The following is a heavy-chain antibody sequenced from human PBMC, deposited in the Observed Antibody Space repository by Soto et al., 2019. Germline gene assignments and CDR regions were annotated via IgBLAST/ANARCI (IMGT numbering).Heavy chain of an antibody. CDR2: ISGSGGST. D-gene: IGHD3-10*01. J-gene: IGHJ4*02. Sequence: GGSLRLSCAASGFTFSSYAMSWVRQAPGKGLEWVSAISGSGGSTYYADSVKGRFTISRDNSKNTLYLQMNSLRAEDTAVYYCAKGLLWFGELVNYFDYWGQGTLVIVSS. CDR1: GFTFSSYA. V-gene: IGHV3-23*01. CDR3: AKGLLWFGELVNYFDY.